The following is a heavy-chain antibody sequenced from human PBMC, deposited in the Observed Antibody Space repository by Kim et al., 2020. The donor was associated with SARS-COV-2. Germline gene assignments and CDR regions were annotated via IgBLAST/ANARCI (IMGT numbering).Heavy chain of an antibody. CDR3: ATQEGVVAARFDY. J-gene: IGHJ4*02. V-gene: IGHV4-59*01. CDR2: IYYSGST. Sequence: SETLSLTCTVSGGSISSYYWSWIRQPPGKGLEWIGYIYYSGSTNYNPSLKSRVTISVDTSKNQFSLKLSSVTAADTAVYYCATQEGVVAARFDYWGQGTLVTVSS. D-gene: IGHD2-15*01. CDR1: GGSISSYY.